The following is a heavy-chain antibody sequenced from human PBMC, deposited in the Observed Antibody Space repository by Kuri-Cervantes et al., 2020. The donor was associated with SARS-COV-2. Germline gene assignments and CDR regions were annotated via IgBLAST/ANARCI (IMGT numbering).Heavy chain of an antibody. CDR1: GFTFSSYG. V-gene: IGHV3-30*02. J-gene: IGHJ6*03. CDR3: AREVRTVGYYYYMDV. Sequence: GESLKISCAASGFTFSSYGMHWVRQAPGKGLEWVAFIRYDGSNKYYADSVKGRLTISRDNAKNTLYLQMNSLRAEDTAVYYCAREVRTVGYYYYMDVWGKGTTVTVSS. CDR2: IRYDGSNK. D-gene: IGHD4-23*01.